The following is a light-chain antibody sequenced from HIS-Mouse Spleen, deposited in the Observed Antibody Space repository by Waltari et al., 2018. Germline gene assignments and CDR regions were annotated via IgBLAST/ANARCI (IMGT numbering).Light chain of an antibody. V-gene: IGLV2-8*01. J-gene: IGLJ3*02. CDR2: EVS. CDR3: SSYAGSNNWV. CDR1: SSDGGGYNY. Sequence: QSALTQPPSASGSPGQSVTISCTGTSSDGGGYNYVSWYQKHPGQAPKLMIHEVSDRSSVVPVRFAGSKSGNTSSLTVSGLQADDVADYCCSSYAGSNNWVFGGGTKLTVL.